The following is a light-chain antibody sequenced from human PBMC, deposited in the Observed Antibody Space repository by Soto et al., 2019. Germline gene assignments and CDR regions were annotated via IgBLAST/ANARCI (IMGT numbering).Light chain of an antibody. CDR3: QQYSSFSG. CDR1: QSIGNW. J-gene: IGKJ1*01. Sequence: DIHMTQSPSTLSASVGDTVTISCRASQSIGNWLAWYQQKPGKAPKLLIYRASNLQHGVPPTFSGSGSGTEFTLTIRSLEPDDFATYYCQQYSSFSGFGQGTKVEIK. CDR2: RAS. V-gene: IGKV1-5*03.